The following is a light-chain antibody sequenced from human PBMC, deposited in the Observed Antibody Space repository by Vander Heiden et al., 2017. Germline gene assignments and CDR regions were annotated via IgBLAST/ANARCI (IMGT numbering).Light chain of an antibody. CDR1: QSVSSY. CDR3: QQQCNWPPLT. Sequence: EIVLTQSPATLSLSPGERASQSVSSYLAWYQQKPGQAPRLLIYDASNRATGIPARFSGSGYGTDFTLTISSREPEDFAVYYCQQQCNWPPLTFGAGTKVEIK. CDR2: DAS. J-gene: IGKJ4*01. V-gene: IGKV3-11*01.